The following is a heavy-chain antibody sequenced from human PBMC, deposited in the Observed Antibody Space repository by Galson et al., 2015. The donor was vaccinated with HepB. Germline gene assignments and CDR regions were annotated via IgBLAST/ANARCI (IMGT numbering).Heavy chain of an antibody. CDR2: IRSKAYGGTT. D-gene: IGHD3-22*01. CDR3: TREPITMIVVVYGMDV. CDR1: GFTFGDYA. V-gene: IGHV3-49*04. Sequence: SLRLSCAASGFTFGDYAMSWVRQAPGKGLEWVGFIRSKAYGGTTEYAASVKGRLTISRDDSKSIAYLQMNSLKTEDTAVYYCTREPITMIVVVYGMDVWGQGTTVTVSS. J-gene: IGHJ6*02.